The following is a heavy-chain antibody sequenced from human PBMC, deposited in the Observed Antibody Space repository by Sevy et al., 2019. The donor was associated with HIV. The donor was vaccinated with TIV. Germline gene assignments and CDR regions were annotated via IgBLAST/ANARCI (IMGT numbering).Heavy chain of an antibody. CDR3: ARQGGIVDRAFDY. D-gene: IGHD2-21*01. V-gene: IGHV4-39*01. J-gene: IGHJ4*02. CDR2: MYSSGNT. Sequence: SETLSLTCTVSGGSISSSSYDWGWIRQPPGKGLEWIGSMYSSGNTYYNPSLKSLVTIFVDKSKNQISLKLTSVTAADTAVYYCARQGGIVDRAFDYWGQGTLVTVSS. CDR1: GGSISSSSYD.